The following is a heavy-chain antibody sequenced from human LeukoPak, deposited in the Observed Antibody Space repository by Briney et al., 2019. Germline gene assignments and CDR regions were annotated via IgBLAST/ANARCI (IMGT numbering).Heavy chain of an antibody. Sequence: ASVKVSCKVSGYTLTELSMHWVRQAPGKGLEWMGGFDPEDGETIYAQKFQGRVTMTEDTSTDTAYMELSSLRSEDTAVYYCARANYYGSGRAAFDIWGQGTMVTVSS. D-gene: IGHD3-10*01. CDR1: GYTLTELS. V-gene: IGHV1-24*01. CDR2: FDPEDGET. CDR3: ARANYYGSGRAAFDI. J-gene: IGHJ3*02.